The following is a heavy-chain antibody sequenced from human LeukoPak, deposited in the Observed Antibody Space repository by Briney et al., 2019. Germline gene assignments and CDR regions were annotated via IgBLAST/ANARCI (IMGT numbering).Heavy chain of an antibody. Sequence: GASLTISCSLSCCSSTTYWIAWVRPMPGKGLEWMGVIQPDDSDTTYGPSFQGQVSISADKSIDTAFLHWSSLEASDTAVYYCARPLFSSNYKAFDLWGQGTLVTVSS. CDR1: CCSSTTYW. J-gene: IGHJ3*01. CDR3: ARPLFSSNYKAFDL. D-gene: IGHD4-11*01. CDR2: IQPDDSDT. V-gene: IGHV5-51*01.